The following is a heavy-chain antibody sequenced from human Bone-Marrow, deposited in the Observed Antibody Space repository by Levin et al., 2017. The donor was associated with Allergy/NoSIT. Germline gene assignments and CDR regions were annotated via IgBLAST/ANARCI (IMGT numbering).Heavy chain of an antibody. V-gene: IGHV1-18*01. D-gene: IGHD6-6*01. CDR2: IKSNNGKT. J-gene: IGHJ4*02. CDR3: ARGSGSSSSGLEY. CDR1: GYTFISYD. Sequence: GESLKISCKASGYTFISYDISWVRQAPGQGLEWMGWIKSNNGKTNYAQKVQGRVTLTTDTSTRTAYMELRSLRSDDTAVYYCARGSGSSSSGLEYWGQGTLLTVPS.